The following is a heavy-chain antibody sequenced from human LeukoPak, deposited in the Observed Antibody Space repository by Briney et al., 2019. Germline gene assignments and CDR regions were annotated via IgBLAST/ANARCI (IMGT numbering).Heavy chain of an antibody. J-gene: IGHJ6*04. D-gene: IGHD3-3*01. V-gene: IGHV4-4*07. CDR3: ARAPGITIFGVVIMDV. CDR2: IYTSGST. Sequence: SETLSLTCTVSGGSISSYYWSWIRQPAGRGLEWIGRIYTSGSTNYNPSLKSRVTISVDTSKNQFSLKLSSVTAADTAVYYCARAPGITIFGVVIMDVWGKGATVTVSS. CDR1: GGSISSYY.